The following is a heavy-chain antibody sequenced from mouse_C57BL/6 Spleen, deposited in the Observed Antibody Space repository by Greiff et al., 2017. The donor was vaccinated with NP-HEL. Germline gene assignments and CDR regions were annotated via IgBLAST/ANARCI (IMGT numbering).Heavy chain of an antibody. Sequence: VQLQQSGAELVRPGTSVKLSCKASGYTFTSYWMHWVKQRPGQGLEWIGVIDPSDSYTNYNQKFKGKATLTVDTSSGTAYMQLSSLTSEDSAVYYCARSDSSGLDYWGQGTTLTVSS. CDR2: IDPSDSYT. D-gene: IGHD3-2*02. V-gene: IGHV1-59*01. CDR3: ARSDSSGLDY. J-gene: IGHJ2*01. CDR1: GYTFTSYW.